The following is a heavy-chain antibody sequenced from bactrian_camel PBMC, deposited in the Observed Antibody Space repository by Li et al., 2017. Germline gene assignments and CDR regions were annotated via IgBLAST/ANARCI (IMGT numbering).Heavy chain of an antibody. CDR2: IDTSGAT. D-gene: IGHD6*01. J-gene: IGHJ6*01. V-gene: IGHV3S10*01. CDR3: AAVRYGGTWYPLCRARSADFGY. CDR1: GLTFSSYD. Sequence: VQLVESGGGLVQPGRSLRLSCTTTGLTFSSYDMSWVRQAPGKEREGVAFIDTSGATNYAYSVAGRFTISKDNAKNTLYLQMNSLKPEDTAMYYCAAVRYGGTWYPLCRARSADFGYWGQGTQVTV.